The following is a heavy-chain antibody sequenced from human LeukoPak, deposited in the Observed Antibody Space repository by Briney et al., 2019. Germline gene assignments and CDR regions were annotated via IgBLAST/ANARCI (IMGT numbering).Heavy chain of an antibody. CDR3: ARAYSSGSFDI. V-gene: IGHV3-30-3*01. CDR2: ISYDGSNK. D-gene: IGHD6-19*01. Sequence: PGGALRLSCAASGFTFSSYAMHWVRQAPGKGGEGVAVISYDGSNKYSADSVKGRFTISRDNSKNPLYLQMNSLRAEDTAVYYCARAYSSGSFDIWGQGTMVTVSS. CDR1: GFTFSSYA. J-gene: IGHJ3*02.